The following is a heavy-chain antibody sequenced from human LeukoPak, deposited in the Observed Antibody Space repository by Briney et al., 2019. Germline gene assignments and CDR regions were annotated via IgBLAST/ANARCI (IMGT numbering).Heavy chain of an antibody. CDR2: IYYSGST. CDR3: ARHMITFGGAPRAGLDY. D-gene: IGHD3-16*01. V-gene: IGHV4-30-4*08. J-gene: IGHJ4*02. Sequence: PSETLSLTCTVSGGSISSGDYYWSWIRQPPGKGLEWIGYIYYSGSTNYNPSLKSRVTISVDTSKNQFSLKLSSVTAADTAVYYCARHMITFGGAPRAGLDYWGQGTLVTVSS. CDR1: GGSISSGDYY.